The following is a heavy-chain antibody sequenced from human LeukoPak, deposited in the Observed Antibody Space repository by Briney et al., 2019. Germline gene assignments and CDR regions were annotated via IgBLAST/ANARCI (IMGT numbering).Heavy chain of an antibody. J-gene: IGHJ4*02. CDR3: ARDRSYDSSGYYSYFDY. D-gene: IGHD3-22*01. CDR2: TYYRSKWYN. Sequence: SQTLSLTCAISGDSVSSNSAAWNWIRQSPPRGLEWLGRTYYRSKWYNDYAVSVKSRITINPDTSKNQFSLQLNSVTPEDTAVYFCARDRSYDSSGYYSYFDYWGQGTLVTVSS. V-gene: IGHV6-1*01. CDR1: GDSVSSNSAA.